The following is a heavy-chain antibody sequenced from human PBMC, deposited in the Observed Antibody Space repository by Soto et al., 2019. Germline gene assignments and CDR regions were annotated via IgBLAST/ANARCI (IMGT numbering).Heavy chain of an antibody. D-gene: IGHD2-15*01. Sequence: GASVKVSCKASGYTFTSYAISWVRQAPGQGLEWMGGIIPIFGTANYAQKFQGRVTITADKSTSTAYMELSSLRSEDTAVYYCARAPSTYCSGGSCYRFYYFDYWGQGTLVTSPQ. CDR1: GYTFTSYA. J-gene: IGHJ4*02. CDR3: ARAPSTYCSGGSCYRFYYFDY. V-gene: IGHV1-69*06. CDR2: IIPIFGTA.